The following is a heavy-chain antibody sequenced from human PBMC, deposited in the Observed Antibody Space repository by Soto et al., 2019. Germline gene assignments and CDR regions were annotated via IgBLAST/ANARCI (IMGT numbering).Heavy chain of an antibody. V-gene: IGHV3-30*18. CDR3: AKDGSNNFDY. D-gene: IGHD1-26*01. CDR2: MSYDGSNE. Sequence: QVQLVESGGGVVQPGRSLRLSCAASGFTFSHYAMHWVRQAPGKGLEWVALMSYDGSNEYYADSVKGRFTISRDNSKNKLYLQMTSLRAEDTAVYYCAKDGSNNFDYWGQGTLVTVSS. J-gene: IGHJ4*02. CDR1: GFTFSHYA.